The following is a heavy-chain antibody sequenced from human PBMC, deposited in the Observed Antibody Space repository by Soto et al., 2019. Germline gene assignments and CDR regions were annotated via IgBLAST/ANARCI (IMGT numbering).Heavy chain of an antibody. CDR1: GFTINTYT. J-gene: IGHJ4*02. CDR3: ARDRQPDGIWTFDY. CDR2: IFSGMGNT. Sequence: GSLRLSCSASGFTINTYTMGWVRLAPGKGLEWVSTIFSGMGNTKYADSVTGRFSISRDNSKNIMYLQMNSLGVDDTAVYYCARDRQPDGIWTFDYWGRGSLVTVSS. V-gene: IGHV3-23*01. D-gene: IGHD2-15*01.